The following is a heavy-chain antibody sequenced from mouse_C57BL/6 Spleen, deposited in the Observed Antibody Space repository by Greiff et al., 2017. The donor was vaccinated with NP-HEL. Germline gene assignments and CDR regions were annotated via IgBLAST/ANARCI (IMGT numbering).Heavy chain of an antibody. CDR1: GFTFSSYG. CDR2: ISSGGSYT. V-gene: IGHV5-6*01. Sequence: EVKVVESGGDLVKPGGSLKLSCAASGFTFSSYGMSWVRQTPDKRLEWVATISSGGSYTYYPDSVKGRFTISRDNAKNTLYLQMSSLKSEDTAMYYCARHGNGDYWGQGTTLTVSS. D-gene: IGHD2-1*01. CDR3: ARHGNGDY. J-gene: IGHJ2*01.